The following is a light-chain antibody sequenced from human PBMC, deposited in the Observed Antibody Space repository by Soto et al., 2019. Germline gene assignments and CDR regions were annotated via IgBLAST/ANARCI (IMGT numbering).Light chain of an antibody. J-gene: IGKJ4*01. V-gene: IGKV1-13*02. CDR2: DAS. Sequence: AIQLTQSPSSLSASVGDRVTITCRASQGISSALAWYQHKAGRAPRLLIYDASSLQSGVSSRFSGSGSGTDFTLTISSLQPEDFATYYCQQFQSYALTFGGGTKLEIK. CDR1: QGISSA. CDR3: QQFQSYALT.